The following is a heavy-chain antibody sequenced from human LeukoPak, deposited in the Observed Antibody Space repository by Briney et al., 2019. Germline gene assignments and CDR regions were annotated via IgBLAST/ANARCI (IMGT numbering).Heavy chain of an antibody. D-gene: IGHD1-26*01. CDR3: ARDLVGADAFDI. CDR2: IYYSGST. J-gene: IGHJ3*02. V-gene: IGHV4-59*01. Sequence: SETLSLTCTVSGGSISIYYWSWIRQPPGKGLEWIGYIYYSGSTNYNPSLKSRVTISVDTSKNQFSLKLSSVTAADTAVYYCARDLVGADAFDIWGQGTMVTVSS. CDR1: GGSISIYY.